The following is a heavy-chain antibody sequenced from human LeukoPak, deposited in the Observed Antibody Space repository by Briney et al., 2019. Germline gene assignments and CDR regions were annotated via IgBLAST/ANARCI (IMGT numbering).Heavy chain of an antibody. CDR3: ARVATDYYYYYYMDV. J-gene: IGHJ6*03. V-gene: IGHV4-61*02. CDR2: IYTSGST. CDR1: GGSISSGSYY. Sequence: SQTLSLTCTVSGGSISSGSYYWSWIRQPAGKGLEWIGRIYTSGSTNYNPSLKSRATISVDASKNQFSLKLSSVTAADTAVYYCARVATDYYYYYYMDVWGKGTTVTISS. D-gene: IGHD1-14*01.